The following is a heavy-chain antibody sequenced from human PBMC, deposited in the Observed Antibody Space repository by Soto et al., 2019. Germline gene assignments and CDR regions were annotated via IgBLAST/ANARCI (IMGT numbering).Heavy chain of an antibody. D-gene: IGHD6-19*01. J-gene: IGHJ4*02. CDR3: ARGNSGWYIYYFDY. CDR1: GYTFTSYY. Sequence: QVQLVQSGAEVKKPGASVKVSCKASGYTFTSYYMHWVRQAPGQGLEWMGIINPTGGSTSYAQKLQARVTMTRDTSRSTVYMELSGLRSEDTAVYVCARGNSGWYIYYFDYWGQGTLGTVSS. CDR2: INPTGGST. V-gene: IGHV1-46*04.